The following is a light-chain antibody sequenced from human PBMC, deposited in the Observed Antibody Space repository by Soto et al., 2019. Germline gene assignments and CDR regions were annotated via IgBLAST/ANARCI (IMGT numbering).Light chain of an antibody. CDR1: SSDVGAYKY. V-gene: IGLV2-14*01. CDR3: SSYSSSSTLFV. J-gene: IGLJ1*01. Sequence: QSALTQPASVSGSPGQSLTISCTGTSSDVGAYKYVSWYQQHPGKAPKVMIYEVSNRPSGVSNRFSGSKSGNTASLTISGLQAEDEADYFCSSYSSSSTLFVFGTGTKVTVL. CDR2: EVS.